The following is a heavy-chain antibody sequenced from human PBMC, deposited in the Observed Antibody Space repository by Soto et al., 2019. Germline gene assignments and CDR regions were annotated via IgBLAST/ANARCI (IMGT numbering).Heavy chain of an antibody. CDR2: TYYRSKWYN. J-gene: IGHJ5*02. D-gene: IGHD6-6*01. V-gene: IGHV6-1*01. Sequence: SQTLSLTCAIPGDSVSSNSAAWNWIRQSPSRGLEWLGRTYYRSKWYNDYAVSVKSRITINPDTSKNEFSLQLNSVTPEDTAVYYSARVAPFYLAARPDWCDPWGQGSLFTVSS. CDR3: ARVAPFYLAARPDWCDP. CDR1: GDSVSSNSAA.